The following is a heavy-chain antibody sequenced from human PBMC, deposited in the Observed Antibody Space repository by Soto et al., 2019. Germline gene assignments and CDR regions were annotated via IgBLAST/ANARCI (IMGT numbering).Heavy chain of an antibody. Sequence: GGSLRLSCAASGFTFSSYGMHWVRQAPGKGLEWVAVISYDGSNKYYADSVKGRFTISRDNSKNTLYLQMNSLRAEDTAVYYCAKDKELWLVRRAVMDVWGQGTTVTVSS. CDR2: ISYDGSNK. CDR1: GFTFSSYG. J-gene: IGHJ6*02. D-gene: IGHD6-19*01. CDR3: AKDKELWLVRRAVMDV. V-gene: IGHV3-30*18.